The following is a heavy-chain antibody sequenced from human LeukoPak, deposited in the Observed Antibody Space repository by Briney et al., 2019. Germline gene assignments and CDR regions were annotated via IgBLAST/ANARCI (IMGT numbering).Heavy chain of an antibody. D-gene: IGHD3-22*01. CDR1: GFTFSSYW. V-gene: IGHV3-7*01. CDR3: ARDSNSSGYYYDFEY. CDR2: IKQDGSEK. Sequence: GGSLRLSCAASGFTFSSYWMSWVRQAPGKGLEWVANIKQDGSEKYYVDSVKGRLTISRDNAKNSLYLQMNSLRAEDTAGYYCARDSNSSGYYYDFEYWGQGTLVTVSS. J-gene: IGHJ4*02.